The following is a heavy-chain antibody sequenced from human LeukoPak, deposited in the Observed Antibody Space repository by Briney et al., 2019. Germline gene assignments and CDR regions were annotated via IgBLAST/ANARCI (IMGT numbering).Heavy chain of an antibody. V-gene: IGHV4-34*01. CDR2: INHSGST. CDR3: ARKRGDYRTFDY. Sequence: PSETLSLTCGVYGVASSGNYWSWIRQSPGRGLEWIGEINHSGSTNYNPSLKSRVTISVDTSKNQFSLKLSSVSAADTAVYYCARKRGDYRTFDYWGQGTLVTVSS. CDR1: GVASSGNY. J-gene: IGHJ4*02. D-gene: IGHD4-17*01.